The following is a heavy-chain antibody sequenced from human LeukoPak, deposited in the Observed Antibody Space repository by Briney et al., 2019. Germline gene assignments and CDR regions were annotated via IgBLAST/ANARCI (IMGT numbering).Heavy chain of an antibody. CDR2: VNHSGST. D-gene: IGHD2-2*01. J-gene: IGHJ6*02. V-gene: IGHV4-34*01. Sequence: PSETLSLTCAVYGESISDYYWSWIRQPPGKGLEWIGEVNHSGSTNYNPSLKSRVTISVDTSKNQFSLKLSSVTAADTAIYYCARGGVSVQPAAPSHYGMDVWGQGTTVTVSS. CDR1: GESISDYY. CDR3: ARGGVSVQPAAPSHYGMDV.